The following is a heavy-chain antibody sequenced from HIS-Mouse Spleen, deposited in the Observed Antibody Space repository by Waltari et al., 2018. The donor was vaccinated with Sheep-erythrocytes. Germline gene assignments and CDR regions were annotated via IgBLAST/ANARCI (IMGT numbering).Heavy chain of an antibody. Sequence: QLQLQESGPGLVKPSETLSLTCTVSGGSISSSSYYWGWIRQPPGKGLEWIGSIYYSGGPYYNPSLKSRVTISVDTSKNQFSLKLRSVTAADTAVYYCARVPPGYYDFWSGPTGPRWFDPWGQGTLVTVSS. CDR3: ARVPPGYYDFWSGPTGPRWFDP. V-gene: IGHV4-39*07. D-gene: IGHD3-3*01. CDR1: GGSISSSSYY. CDR2: IYYSGGP. J-gene: IGHJ5*02.